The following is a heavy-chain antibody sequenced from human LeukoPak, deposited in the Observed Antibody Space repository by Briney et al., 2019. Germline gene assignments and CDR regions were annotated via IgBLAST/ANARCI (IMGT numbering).Heavy chain of an antibody. V-gene: IGHV3-7*01. CDR1: GFSFSLSY. D-gene: IGHD2/OR15-2a*01. CDR3: ARYNAGTFSFDY. CDR2: IKQDGSEK. Sequence: GGSLRLSCAASGFSFSLSYMSWVRQAPGKGLEWVANIKQDGSEKYYVDSVEGRFTISRDNAKNSLYLQMNSLRAEDMAVFYCARYNAGTFSFDYWGQGTLVTVSS. J-gene: IGHJ4*02.